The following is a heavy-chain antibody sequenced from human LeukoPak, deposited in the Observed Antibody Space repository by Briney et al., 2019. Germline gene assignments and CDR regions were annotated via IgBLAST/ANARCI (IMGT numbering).Heavy chain of an antibody. CDR2: ISCSGSTI. J-gene: IGHJ6*03. V-gene: IGHV3-48*03. D-gene: IGHD2-15*01. CDR3: ARVLRYCSGGNCYSGGLGYMDV. CDR1: GFTFSSYE. Sequence: GGSLRLSCAASGFTFSSYEMNWVRQAPGKGLEWVSYISCSGSTIYYADSVKGRFTISRDNAKNSLFLQMNSLRAEDTAVYYCARVLRYCSGGNCYSGGLGYMDVWGKGTTVTISS.